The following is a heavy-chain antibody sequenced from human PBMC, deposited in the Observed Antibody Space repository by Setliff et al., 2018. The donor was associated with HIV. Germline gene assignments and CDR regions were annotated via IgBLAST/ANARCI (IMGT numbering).Heavy chain of an antibody. CDR3: ARGRNYDSSGYGDYYYYMDV. D-gene: IGHD3-22*01. CDR2: INPSGGST. CDR1: GYTFTSYY. Sequence: ASVKVSCKASGYTFTSYYMHWVRQAPGQGLEWMGIINPSGGSTHYAQKFQGRVTVTADESTSTAYMQLSSLRSDDTAVYYCARGRNYDSSGYGDYYYYMDVWGKGTTVTVSS. J-gene: IGHJ6*03. V-gene: IGHV1-46*01.